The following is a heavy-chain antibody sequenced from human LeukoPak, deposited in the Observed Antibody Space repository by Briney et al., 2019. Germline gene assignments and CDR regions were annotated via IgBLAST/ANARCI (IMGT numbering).Heavy chain of an antibody. CDR2: INPSGGST. CDR3: ARAKSDPLDPYCGGDCYPIDY. CDR1: GYTFTSYY. J-gene: IGHJ4*02. V-gene: IGHV1-46*01. D-gene: IGHD2-21*02. Sequence: ASVKVSCKASGYTFTSYYMHWVRQAPAQGLEWMGIINPSGGSTSYAQKFQGRVTMTRDMSTSTVYMELSSLRSEDTAVYYCARAKSDPLDPYCGGDCYPIDYWGQGTLVTVSS.